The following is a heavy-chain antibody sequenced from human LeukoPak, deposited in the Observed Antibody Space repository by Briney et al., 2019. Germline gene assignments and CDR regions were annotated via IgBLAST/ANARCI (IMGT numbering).Heavy chain of an antibody. D-gene: IGHD6-13*01. V-gene: IGHV3-11*04. CDR3: ARGAAAGISGWFDP. Sequence: PGGSLRLSCAASGFIFSDYYMSWIRQAPGKGLEWVSYIGGSGSTTHYADSVRGRFTISRDNAKNSLYLQMNSLRAEDTAVYYCARGAAAGISGWFDPWGQGTLVTVSS. CDR1: GFIFSDYY. J-gene: IGHJ5*02. CDR2: IGGSGSTT.